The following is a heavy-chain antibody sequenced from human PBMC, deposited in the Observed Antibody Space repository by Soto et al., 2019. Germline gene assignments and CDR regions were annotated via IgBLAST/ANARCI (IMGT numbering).Heavy chain of an antibody. V-gene: IGHV3-74*01. CDR2: INSDGSST. D-gene: IGHD1-26*01. CDR3: AATSGSYYYYGMDV. CDR1: GFTFSSYW. J-gene: IGHJ6*02. Sequence: QPGGSLRLSCAASGFTFSSYWMHWVRQAPGKGLVWVSRINSDGSSTSYADSVKGRFTISRDNAKNTLYLQMNSLRAEDTAVYYCAATSGSYYYYGMDVWGQGTTVTVSS.